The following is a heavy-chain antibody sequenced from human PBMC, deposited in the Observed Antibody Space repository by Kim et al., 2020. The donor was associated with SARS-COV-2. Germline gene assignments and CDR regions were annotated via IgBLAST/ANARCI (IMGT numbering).Heavy chain of an antibody. J-gene: IGHJ4*02. CDR1: GGSFSGYY. D-gene: IGHD3-16*02. CDR3: AREKQGDYVWGSYRYPRSSYYFDY. CDR2: INHSGST. V-gene: IGHV4-34*01. Sequence: SETLSLTCAVYGGSFSGYYWSWIRQPPGKGLEWIGEINHSGSTNYNPSLKSRVTISVDTSKNQFSLKLSSVTAADTAVYFCAREKQGDYVWGSYRYPRSSYYFDYWGQGTLVTVSS.